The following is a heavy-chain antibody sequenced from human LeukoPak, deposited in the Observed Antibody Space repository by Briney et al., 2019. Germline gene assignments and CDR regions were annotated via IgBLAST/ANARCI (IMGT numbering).Heavy chain of an antibody. D-gene: IGHD3-22*01. J-gene: IGHJ4*02. CDR1: GFTFDDYA. CDR2: ISWNSGSI. CDR3: AREDYYDSSGYYLGFDY. V-gene: IGHV3-9*01. Sequence: PGRSLRLSCAASGFTFDDYAMHWVRQAPGKGLEWVSGISWNSGSIGYADSVKGRFTISRDNAKNSLYLQMNSLRAEDTAVYYCAREDYYDSSGYYLGFDYWGQGTLVTVSS.